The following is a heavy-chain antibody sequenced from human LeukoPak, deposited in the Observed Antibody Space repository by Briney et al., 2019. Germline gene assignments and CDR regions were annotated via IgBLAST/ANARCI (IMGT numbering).Heavy chain of an antibody. J-gene: IGHJ6*02. Sequence: GGSLRLSCAASGFTFSSFAMSWVRKAPGKGLEWVSAISGSGGSTYYADSVKGRFTISRDNSKNTLYLQMNSLRAEDTALYHCARNNGMDVWGQGTTVIVSS. CDR2: ISGSGGST. CDR3: ARNNGMDV. CDR1: GFTFSSFA. V-gene: IGHV3-23*01.